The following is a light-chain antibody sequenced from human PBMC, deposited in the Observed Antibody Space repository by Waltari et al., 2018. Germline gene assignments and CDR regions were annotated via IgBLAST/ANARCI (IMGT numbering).Light chain of an antibody. CDR2: GAS. CDR3: QHYVRLPGT. V-gene: IGKV3-20*01. Sequence: EIVLTQSPGTLSLSPGERATLSCRASQSVRGSLAWYQQKAGQAPRLLIYGASSRATCIPDRCSGSVAGTDFSLTISRLEPEDVAGYYCQHYVRLPGTFGQGTKVEI. J-gene: IGKJ1*01. CDR1: QSVRGS.